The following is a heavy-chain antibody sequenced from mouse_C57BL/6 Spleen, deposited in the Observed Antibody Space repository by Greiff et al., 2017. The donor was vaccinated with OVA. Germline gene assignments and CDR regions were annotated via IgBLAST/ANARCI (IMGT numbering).Heavy chain of an antibody. D-gene: IGHD1-1*01. V-gene: IGHV1-64*01. CDR2: IHPNSGST. Sequence: QVQLKQPGAELVKPGASVKLSCKASGYTFTSYWMHWVKQRPGQGLEWIGMIHPNSGSTNYNEKFKSKATLTVDKSSSTAYMQLSSLTSEDSAVYYCARWVTTVVAKDAMDYWGQGTSVTVSS. CDR1: GYTFTSYW. J-gene: IGHJ4*01. CDR3: ARWVTTVVAKDAMDY.